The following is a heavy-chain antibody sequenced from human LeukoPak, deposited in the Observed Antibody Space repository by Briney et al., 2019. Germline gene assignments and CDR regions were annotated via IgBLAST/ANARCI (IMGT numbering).Heavy chain of an antibody. J-gene: IGHJ5*02. Sequence: SETLSLTCTVSGGSISSSSYYWGWLRQPPGKGLEWIGSIYYSGSTYYNPSLKSRVTISVDTSKNQFSLKLSSVTAADTAVYYCARHRLLWFGEFSWFDPWGQGTLVTVSS. V-gene: IGHV4-39*01. CDR1: GGSISSSSYY. CDR2: IYYSGST. CDR3: ARHRLLWFGEFSWFDP. D-gene: IGHD3-10*01.